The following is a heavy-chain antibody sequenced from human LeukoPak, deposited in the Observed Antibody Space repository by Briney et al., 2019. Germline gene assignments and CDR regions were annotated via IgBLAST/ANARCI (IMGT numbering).Heavy chain of an antibody. CDR1: GFTFSGYE. D-gene: IGHD4-17*01. V-gene: IGHV3-48*03. CDR2: ISSSGSTI. J-gene: IGHJ4*02. CDR3: ARGNDYGDYAYFDY. Sequence: PGGSLRLSCAASGFTFSGYEMNWVRQAPGKGLEWVSYISSSGSTIYYADSVKGRFTISRDNAKNSLYLQMNSLRAEDTAVYYCARGNDYGDYAYFDYWGQGTLVTVSS.